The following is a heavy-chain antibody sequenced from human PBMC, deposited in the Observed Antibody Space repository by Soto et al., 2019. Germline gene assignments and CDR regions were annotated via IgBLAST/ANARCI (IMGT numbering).Heavy chain of an antibody. V-gene: IGHV4-4*07. Sequence: SEILSLTCSVSGGSISPYYWSWIRQPAGKGLEWIGRIYASGSTNYNPSLKSRVTMSVATSKNQFSLKLTSVTAADTATYYCARGGMVIIPTAKAFDYWGQGTLVTVSS. J-gene: IGHJ4*02. CDR1: GGSISPYY. D-gene: IGHD1-1*01. CDR2: IYASGST. CDR3: ARGGMVIIPTAKAFDY.